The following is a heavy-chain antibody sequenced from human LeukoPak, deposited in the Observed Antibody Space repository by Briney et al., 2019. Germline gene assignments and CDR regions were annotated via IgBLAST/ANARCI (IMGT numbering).Heavy chain of an antibody. V-gene: IGHV4-34*01. J-gene: IGHJ6*02. CDR2: INHSGST. CDR3: ASLLGSWYYYYYGMDV. D-gene: IGHD6-13*01. Sequence: ASETLSLTCAVYGGSFSGYYWSWIRQPPGKGLEWIGEINHSGSTNYNPSLKSRVTISVDTSKNQFSLKLSSVTAADTAVYYCASLLGSWYYYYYGMDVWGQGTTATVSS. CDR1: GGSFSGYY.